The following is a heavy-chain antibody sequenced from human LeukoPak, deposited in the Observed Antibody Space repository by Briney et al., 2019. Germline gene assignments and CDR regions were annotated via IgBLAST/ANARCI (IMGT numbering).Heavy chain of an antibody. CDR3: AKNGQSGFSFDP. D-gene: IGHD1-26*01. CDR2: SGESGGT. CDR1: GGSISSYY. J-gene: IGHJ5*02. V-gene: IGHV4-34*01. Sequence: SETLSLTCTVSGGSISSYYWSWIRQSPGKGLEWIGESGESGGTKFNPSLKSRVSISADTSKNQFSLKLRSVTAADTAVYYCAKNGQSGFSFDPWGQGTLVTVSS.